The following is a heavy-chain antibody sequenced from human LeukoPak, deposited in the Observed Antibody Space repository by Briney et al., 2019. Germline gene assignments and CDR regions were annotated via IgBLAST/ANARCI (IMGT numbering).Heavy chain of an antibody. CDR1: GFTFSSYA. D-gene: IGHD2-15*01. CDR3: ARGPYCSGGSCYSLGEFDP. J-gene: IGHJ5*02. V-gene: IGHV3-23*01. Sequence: GGSLRLSCAASGFTFSSYAMSWVRQAPGKGLEWVSAISGSGGSTYYADSVKGRFTISRDNAKNTFYLQMNSLRAEDTAVYYCARGPYCSGGSCYSLGEFDPWGQGTLVTVSS. CDR2: ISGSGGST.